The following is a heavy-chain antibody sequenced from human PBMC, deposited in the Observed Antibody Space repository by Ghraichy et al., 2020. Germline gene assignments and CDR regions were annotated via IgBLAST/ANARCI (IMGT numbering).Heavy chain of an antibody. V-gene: IGHV6-1*01. CDR2: TYYRSKWYN. Sequence: SQTLSLTCAISGDSVSSKSATWDWIRQSPSRGLEWLGMTYYRSKWYNDYAVSVKSRITINPDTSKNQFSLQLNSVTPEDTAVYYCVGAVAGTLSYWGQGTLVTVSS. CDR3: VGAVAGTLSY. J-gene: IGHJ4*02. D-gene: IGHD6-19*01. CDR1: GDSVSSKSAT.